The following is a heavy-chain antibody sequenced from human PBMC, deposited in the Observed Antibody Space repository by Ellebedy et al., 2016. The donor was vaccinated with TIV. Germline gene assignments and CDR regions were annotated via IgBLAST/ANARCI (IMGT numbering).Heavy chain of an antibody. CDR1: RGSISNNY. CDR3: ARGKDSFDY. CDR2: AYPTGNT. V-gene: IGHV4-4*07. J-gene: IGHJ4*02. Sequence: MPSETLSLTCTVSRGSISNNYWTWIRQPAGKGLEWIGRAYPTGNTDYNPSLKSRVTMSVDTSKNQFSLMLSSVTAADTAMYYCARGKDSFDYWGQGTPVTVSS.